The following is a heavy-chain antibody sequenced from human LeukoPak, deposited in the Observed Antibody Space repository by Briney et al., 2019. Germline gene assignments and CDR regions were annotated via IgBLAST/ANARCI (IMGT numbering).Heavy chain of an antibody. CDR2: IYYSGTT. J-gene: IGHJ4*02. V-gene: IGHV4-59*01. D-gene: IGHD6-13*01. CDR3: ARGVYIAAAQYGY. CDR1: GGSISSYY. Sequence: RSSETLSLTWTVSGGSISSYYWSWIRQPPGKGLEWIGYIYYSGTTNYNPSLKSRVTISVDTSKNQFSLKLSSVTAADTAVYYCARGVYIAAAQYGYWGQGTLVTVSS.